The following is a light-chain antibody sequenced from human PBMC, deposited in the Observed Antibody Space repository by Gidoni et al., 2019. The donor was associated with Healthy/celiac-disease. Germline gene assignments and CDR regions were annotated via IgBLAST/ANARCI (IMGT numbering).Light chain of an antibody. V-gene: IGKV1-5*03. CDR3: QQYNSYPWT. Sequence: DIQMNQYPSTLSASVRDRVTITCRASQSISSWLAWYQQKPGKAPKLLIYKASSLESGVPSRFSGSGSGTEFTLTISSLQPDDFATYYCQQYNSYPWTFGQGTKVEIK. J-gene: IGKJ1*01. CDR2: KAS. CDR1: QSISSW.